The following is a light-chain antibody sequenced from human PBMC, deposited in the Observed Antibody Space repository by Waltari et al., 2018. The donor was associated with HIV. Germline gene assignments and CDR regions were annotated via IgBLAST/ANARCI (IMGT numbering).Light chain of an antibody. V-gene: IGLV2-11*01. CDR2: DVS. CDR3: CSYAGSYTYV. CDR1: SSDVGGSNY. Sequence: QSALTQPRSVSGSPGQSVTISCTGPSSDVGGSNYVSGYQQHPGKAPKLIIYDVSKRPSGVPDRFSGSKSGNTASLTISGLQAEDEADYYCCSYAGSYTYVFGTGTKVTVL. J-gene: IGLJ1*01.